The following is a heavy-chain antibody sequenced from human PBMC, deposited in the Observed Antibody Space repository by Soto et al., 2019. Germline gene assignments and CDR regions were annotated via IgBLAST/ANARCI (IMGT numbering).Heavy chain of an antibody. J-gene: IGHJ4*02. CDR2: IYRSGNT. CDR3: AREYSNSPEAFDF. Sequence: PSETLSLTCAVSRGFISSGSWWSWVRQPPGKGLEWIGEIYRSGNTNYNPSLKSRVSISVDMSKNQFSLKLSSVTAADTAVYYCAREYSNSPEAFDFWGRGTLVTVSS. V-gene: IGHV4-4*02. CDR1: RGFISSGSW. D-gene: IGHD6-6*01.